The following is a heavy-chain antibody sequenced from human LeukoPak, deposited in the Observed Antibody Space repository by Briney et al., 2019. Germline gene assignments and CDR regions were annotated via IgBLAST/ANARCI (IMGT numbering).Heavy chain of an antibody. CDR3: ASRRTSIAVAGDWFDP. CDR2: IIPILGIA. V-gene: IGHV1-69*04. J-gene: IGHJ5*02. CDR1: GGSISSYA. D-gene: IGHD6-19*01. Sequence: SVKVSCKASGGSISSYAISWVGQAPGQGLEWMGRIIPILGIANYAQKFQGRVTITADKSTSTAYMELSSLRSEDTAVYYCASRRTSIAVAGDWFDPWGQGTLVTVSS.